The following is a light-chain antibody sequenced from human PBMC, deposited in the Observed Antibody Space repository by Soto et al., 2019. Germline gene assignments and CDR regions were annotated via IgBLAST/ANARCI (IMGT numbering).Light chain of an antibody. J-gene: IGLJ1*01. V-gene: IGLV2-8*01. CDR1: TNDVGGYEF. Sequence: QSVLTQPPSASGSPGQSVTISCTGTTNDVGGYEFVSWFQQHPGKAPKLMIYEVSKRPSGVPDRFSGSKSGNTASLTVSGLQAEDERDYYCSSFAGTNNYVFGTGTKVTVL. CDR3: SSFAGTNNYV. CDR2: EVS.